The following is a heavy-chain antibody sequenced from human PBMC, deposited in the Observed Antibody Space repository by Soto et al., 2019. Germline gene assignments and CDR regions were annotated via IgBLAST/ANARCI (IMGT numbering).Heavy chain of an antibody. CDR1: GLTFSSYG. J-gene: IGHJ6*02. CDR3: ARVRHVDYYYYGMDV. Sequence: GGSLRLSCAASGLTFSSYGMHWVRQAPGKGLEWVAVIWYDGSNKYYADPVKGRFTISRDNSKNTLYLQMNSLRAEDTAVYYCARVRHVDYYYYGMDVWGQGTTVTVSS. CDR2: IWYDGSNK. V-gene: IGHV3-33*01.